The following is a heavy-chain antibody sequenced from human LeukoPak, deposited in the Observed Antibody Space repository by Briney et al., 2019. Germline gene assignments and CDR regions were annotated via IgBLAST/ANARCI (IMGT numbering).Heavy chain of an antibody. D-gene: IGHD3-9*01. J-gene: IGHJ6*03. CDR1: DASITNVNYY. V-gene: IGHV4-39*01. CDR3: AKGGDWDYYYYMDV. Sequence: SETLSLTCTVSDASITNVNYYWGWIRQPPGKGLEWIASVYYSGSTYYSPFFRGRVTISVETSKSQFSLRLNSVTAADTAIYFCAKGGDWDYYYYMDVWGKGTTVTVFS. CDR2: VYYSGST.